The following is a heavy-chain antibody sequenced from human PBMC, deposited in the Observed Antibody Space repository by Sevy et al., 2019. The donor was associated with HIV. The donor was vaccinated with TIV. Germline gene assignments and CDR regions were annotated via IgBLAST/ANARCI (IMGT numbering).Heavy chain of an antibody. Sequence: GGSLRLSCAASGFTFSSYAMHWVRQAPGKGLEWVAVISYDGSNKYYADSVKGRFTISRDNSKNTLYLQMNSLRAEDTAVYYCARVPLSSSFGMDVWGQGTTVTVSS. CDR3: ARVPLSSSFGMDV. CDR1: GFTFSSYA. CDR2: ISYDGSNK. V-gene: IGHV3-30-3*01. D-gene: IGHD6-13*01. J-gene: IGHJ6*02.